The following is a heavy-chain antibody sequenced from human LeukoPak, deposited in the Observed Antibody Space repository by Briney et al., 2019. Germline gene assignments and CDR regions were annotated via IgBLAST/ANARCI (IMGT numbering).Heavy chain of an antibody. D-gene: IGHD6-13*01. CDR3: ARVYYSSSYDYWYFDL. CDR1: GYSISSGYY. CDR2: IYHSGST. J-gene: IGHJ2*01. V-gene: IGHV4-38-2*02. Sequence: EPSETLSLTCTVSGYSISSGYYWGWIRQPPGKGLEWIGSIYHSGSTYYNPSLKSRVTISVDTSKNQFSLKLSSVTAADTAVYYCARVYYSSSYDYWYFDLWGRGTLVTVSS.